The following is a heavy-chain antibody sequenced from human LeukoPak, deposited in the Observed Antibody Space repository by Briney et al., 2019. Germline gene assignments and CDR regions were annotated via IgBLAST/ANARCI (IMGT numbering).Heavy chain of an antibody. Sequence: GGSLRLSCAASGFTFSSYGMHWVRQAPGKGLEWVAIIWYDGSNKYYADSVKGRFTISRDNSKNTLYLQMNSLRAEDTAVYYCARGILGYSYGPGSFDMWGQGTMVTVSS. CDR1: GFTFSSYG. J-gene: IGHJ3*02. V-gene: IGHV3-33*01. CDR2: IWYDGSNK. CDR3: ARGILGYSYGPGSFDM. D-gene: IGHD5-18*01.